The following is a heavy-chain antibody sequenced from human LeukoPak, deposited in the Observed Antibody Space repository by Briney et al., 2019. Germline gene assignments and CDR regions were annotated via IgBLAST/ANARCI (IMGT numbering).Heavy chain of an antibody. CDR3: ARSSPPVFSDHGGHTDY. CDR1: GFTVSSYA. J-gene: IGHJ4*02. CDR2: ISYDGSNK. V-gene: IGHV3-30*04. Sequence: VWSLRRSCAAAGFTVSSYARHWIRQAPGTWLARAAVISYDGSNKYYADSVKGRFTISRDNSKDTLYLQMNSLRAEDTAVYYCARSSPPVFSDHGGHTDYWGQGTLVTVSS. D-gene: IGHD4-23*01.